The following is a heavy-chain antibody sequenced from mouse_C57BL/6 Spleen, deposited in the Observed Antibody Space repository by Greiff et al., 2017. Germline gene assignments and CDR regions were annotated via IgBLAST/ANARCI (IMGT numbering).Heavy chain of an antibody. CDR3: VRESHWYFDV. J-gene: IGHJ1*03. V-gene: IGHV10-1*01. Sequence: EVQLVESGGGLVQPKGSLKLSCAASGFSFNTYAMNWVRQAPGKGLEWVARIRSKSNNYATYYADSVKDRFTISRDDSESMLYLQMNNLKTEDTAMYYCVRESHWYFDVWGTGTTVTVSS. CDR1: GFSFNTYA. CDR2: IRSKSNNYAT.